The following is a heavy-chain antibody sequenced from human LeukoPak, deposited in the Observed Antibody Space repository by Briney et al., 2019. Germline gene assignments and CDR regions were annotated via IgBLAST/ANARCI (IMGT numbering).Heavy chain of an antibody. CDR2: INPNSGGT. J-gene: IGHJ4*02. CDR1: GYTFTGYY. CDR3: ARMGYSSGWYGLDY. V-gene: IGHV1-2*02. D-gene: IGHD6-19*01. Sequence: ASVQVSCKASGYTFTGYYMHWVRQAPGQGLAWMGWINPNSGGTNYAQKFQGKVTMTRDTSISTAYMELSRLRSDDTAVYYGARMGYSSGWYGLDYWGQGTLVTVSS.